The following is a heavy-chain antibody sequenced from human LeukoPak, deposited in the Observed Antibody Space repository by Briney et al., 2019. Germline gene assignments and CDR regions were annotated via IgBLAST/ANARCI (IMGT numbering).Heavy chain of an antibody. CDR3: AREVGSYYRYFDN. J-gene: IGHJ4*02. CDR2: IYSDGTT. V-gene: IGHV3-53*01. D-gene: IGHD1-26*01. CDR1: GFTVSSNY. Sequence: QPGGSLRLSCAASGFTVSSNYMSWVRQAPGKGLECVSLIYSDGTTYYADSVKGRFTISRDNSKNTLYLQMNSLGAEDTAVYYCAREVGSYYRYFDNWGQGTLVTVSS.